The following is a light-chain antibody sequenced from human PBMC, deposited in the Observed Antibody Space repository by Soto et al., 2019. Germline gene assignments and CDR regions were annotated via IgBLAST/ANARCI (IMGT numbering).Light chain of an antibody. CDR1: QSVSSSN. Sequence: EIVMTQSPATLSVSPGERATLSCRARQSVSSSNLAWYQQKPGQAPRLLIYGASSRATGIPDRFSGSGSGTDFTLTISRLEPEDFAVYYCQQYGSSPITFGQGTRLEI. V-gene: IGKV3-20*01. J-gene: IGKJ5*01. CDR2: GAS. CDR3: QQYGSSPIT.